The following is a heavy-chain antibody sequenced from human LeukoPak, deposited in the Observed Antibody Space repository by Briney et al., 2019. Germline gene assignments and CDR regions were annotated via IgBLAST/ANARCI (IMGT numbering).Heavy chain of an antibody. CDR1: GFTFSSYA. CDR2: IRGSGGTT. Sequence: GGSLRLSCAASGFTFSSYAMSWVRQTPGKGLEWVSAIRGSGGTTYYADSVKGRFTISRDNSKNTVYLQMKSLRAEDTAVYYCAKDLRAAAADYWGQGTLVTVSS. D-gene: IGHD6-13*01. CDR3: AKDLRAAAADY. J-gene: IGHJ4*02. V-gene: IGHV3-23*01.